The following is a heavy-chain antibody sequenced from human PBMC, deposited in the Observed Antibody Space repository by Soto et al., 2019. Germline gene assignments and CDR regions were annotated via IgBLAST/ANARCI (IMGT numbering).Heavy chain of an antibody. J-gene: IGHJ3*01. Sequence: QVQLVQSGPELKKPGSSVKVSCKAPGDTFNSYGISWVRQAPGQGLDGMGGIVPMFGTTNLALKFEDRVTITADELTTTVYMEIRGLTSEDTAVYYCARDLADVHLWDAFDVWGHGTRVTVSS. CDR2: IVPMFGTT. CDR1: GDTFNSYG. V-gene: IGHV1-69*01. CDR3: ARDLADVHLWDAFDV. D-gene: IGHD6-13*01.